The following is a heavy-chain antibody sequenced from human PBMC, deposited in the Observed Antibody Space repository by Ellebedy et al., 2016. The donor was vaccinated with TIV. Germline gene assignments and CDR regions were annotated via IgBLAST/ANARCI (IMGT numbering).Heavy chain of an antibody. CDR3: ARDGGSGSYWEGFDY. Sequence: GGSLRLSCAASGFTFSTFWISWLRQAPGKGLEWVATTKKAGSEKYYVDSVKGRFTISRDNARNPLYLQMSSLRVEDTAVYYCARDGGSGSYWEGFDYWGQGTLVTVSS. J-gene: IGHJ4*02. V-gene: IGHV3-7*01. CDR2: TKKAGSEK. CDR1: GFTFSTFW. D-gene: IGHD3-10*01.